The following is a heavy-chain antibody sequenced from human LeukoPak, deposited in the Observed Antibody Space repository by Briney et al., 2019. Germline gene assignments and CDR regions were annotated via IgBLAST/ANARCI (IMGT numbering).Heavy chain of an antibody. CDR3: ARQVAVFGELSLLH. J-gene: IGHJ1*01. CDR1: GFTFSSYA. V-gene: IGHV3-30-3*01. Sequence: PGGSLRLSCAASGFTFSSYAIHWVRQAPGKGLEWVAVISHDGSSKYYAYSVKGRFTISRDNSKNMLYLQMNSLRSEDAAVYYCARQVAVFGELSLLHWGQGNLVTVSS. CDR2: ISHDGSSK. D-gene: IGHD3-16*02.